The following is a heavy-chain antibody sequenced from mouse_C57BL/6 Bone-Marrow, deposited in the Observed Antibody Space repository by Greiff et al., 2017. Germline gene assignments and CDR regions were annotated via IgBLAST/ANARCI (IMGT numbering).Heavy chain of an antibody. CDR2: IYPGSGST. CDR1: GYTFTSYW. D-gene: IGHD4-1*01. CDR3: ARMGDWDQKDYAMDY. J-gene: IGHJ4*01. Sequence: VQLQQPGAELVKPGASVKMSCKASGYTFTSYWITWVKQRPGQGLGWIGDIYPGSGSTNYNEKFKSKATLTVDTSSSTAYMQLSSLTAEDSAVYYCARMGDWDQKDYAMDYWGQGTSVTVAS. V-gene: IGHV1-55*01.